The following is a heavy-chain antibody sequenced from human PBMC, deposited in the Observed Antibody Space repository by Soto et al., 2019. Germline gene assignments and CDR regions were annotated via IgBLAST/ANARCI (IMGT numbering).Heavy chain of an antibody. CDR3: ARLSYYYYYGMDV. CDR2: IDPSDSYT. J-gene: IGHJ6*02. CDR1: GCSFTSVL. Sequence: PGESLKISCKGSGCSFTSVLISWGGQMPGKGLEWMGRIDPSDSYTNYSPSFQGHVTISADKSISTAYLQWSSLKASDTAMYYCARLSYYYYYGMDVWGQGTTVTVSS. V-gene: IGHV5-10-1*01.